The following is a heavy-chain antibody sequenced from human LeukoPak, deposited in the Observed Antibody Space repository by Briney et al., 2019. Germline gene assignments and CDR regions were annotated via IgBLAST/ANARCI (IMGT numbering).Heavy chain of an antibody. CDR2: ISYDGSNK. D-gene: IGHD3-22*01. Sequence: GGSLRLSCAASGFTFSSYAMHWVRQAPGKGLEGVAVISYDGSNKYYADSVKGRFTISRDNSKNTLYLQMNSLRAEDTAVYYCARPFPYYDSSGYYTDYWGQGTLVTVSS. J-gene: IGHJ4*02. CDR3: ARPFPYYDSSGYYTDY. V-gene: IGHV3-30*04. CDR1: GFTFSSYA.